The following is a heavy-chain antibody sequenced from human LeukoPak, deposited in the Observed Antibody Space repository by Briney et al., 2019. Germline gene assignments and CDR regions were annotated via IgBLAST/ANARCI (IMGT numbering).Heavy chain of an antibody. V-gene: IGHV3-74*01. J-gene: IGHJ4*02. Sequence: PGGSLRLSCAAAAFTVSNSWVGSVRQAPGKGLVWVSCINSEGRSTSYADSVKGRLTISRDNAKNTLYLQMNSLRAERTSVSVRVRDYFGRYCYSPGMDYWGQGTLVTVSS. CDR1: AFTVSNSW. D-gene: IGHD2-21*02. CDR3: VRDYFGRYCYSPGMDY. CDR2: INSEGRST.